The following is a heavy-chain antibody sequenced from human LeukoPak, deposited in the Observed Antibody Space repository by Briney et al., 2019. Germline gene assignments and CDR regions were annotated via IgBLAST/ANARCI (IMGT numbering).Heavy chain of an antibody. D-gene: IGHD3-22*01. V-gene: IGHV4-4*07. CDR2: IYTSGST. Sequence: PSETLSLTCTVSGGSISSYYWSWVRQPAGKGLEWIGRIYTSGSTNYNPSLKSRVTMSVDTSKNQFSLELSSVTAADTAVYYCARARAYYDSSGYYYPIVYFDYWGQGTLVTVSS. CDR1: GGSISSYY. CDR3: ARARAYYDSSGYYYPIVYFDY. J-gene: IGHJ4*02.